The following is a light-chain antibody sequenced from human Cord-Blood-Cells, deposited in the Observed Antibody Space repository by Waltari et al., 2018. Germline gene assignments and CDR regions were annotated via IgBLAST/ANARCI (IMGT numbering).Light chain of an antibody. J-gene: IGLJ2*01. V-gene: IGLV2-14*01. Sequence: QSALTQPASVSGSPGQSITISCTGTSSDLGGYNYVSWYQQHPGTAPKLLIYDVSNRPSGVSNRFSGSKSGKPASLTISGLQAEDEADYYRSSYTSSSTVVFGGGTKLTVL. CDR1: SSDLGGYNY. CDR2: DVS. CDR3: SSYTSSSTVV.